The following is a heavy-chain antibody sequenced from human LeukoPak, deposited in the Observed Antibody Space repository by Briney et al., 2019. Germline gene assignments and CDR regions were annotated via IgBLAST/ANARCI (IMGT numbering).Heavy chain of an antibody. J-gene: IGHJ4*02. D-gene: IGHD4-17*01. CDR2: ISISGGVT. CDR1: GFTFYRFA. Sequence: GGSLRLSCAASGFTFYRFALSWVRQAPGKGLEWVSGISISGGVTYYADSVKGRFTISRDNSKSTVYLQMTSPRAEDTAVYYCAKGGIYGDFGTFWGQGTLVAVSP. CDR3: AKGGIYGDFGTF. V-gene: IGHV3-23*01.